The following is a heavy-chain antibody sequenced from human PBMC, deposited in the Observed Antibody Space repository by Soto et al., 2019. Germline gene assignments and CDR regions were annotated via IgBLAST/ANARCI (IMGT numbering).Heavy chain of an antibody. V-gene: IGHV3-7*05. CDR2: IKQDGSEK. J-gene: IGHJ5*02. CDR3: ARGISRWLQFLGSWFDP. D-gene: IGHD5-12*01. CDR1: GFTFSSYW. Sequence: PGGSLRLSCAASGFTFSSYWMSWVRQAPGKGLEWVANIKQDGSEKYYVDSVKGRFTISRDNAKNSLYLQMDSLRAEDTAVYYCARGISRWLQFLGSWFDPWGQGTLVTVSS.